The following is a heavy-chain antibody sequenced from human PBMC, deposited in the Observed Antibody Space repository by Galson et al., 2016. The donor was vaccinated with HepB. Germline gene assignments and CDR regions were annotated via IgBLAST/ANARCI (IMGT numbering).Heavy chain of an antibody. D-gene: IGHD6-19*01. CDR2: ITGSGSAI. CDR1: GFSFSVYY. Sequence: SLRLSCAASGFSFSVYYMSWIRQAPGKGLEWISYITGSGSAIYYADSVKGRFTISRDNTKNSLDLQMNSLRVEDTAVYYCARDGTVAPGYWGQGTLVTVSS. CDR3: ARDGTVAPGY. V-gene: IGHV3-11*01. J-gene: IGHJ1*01.